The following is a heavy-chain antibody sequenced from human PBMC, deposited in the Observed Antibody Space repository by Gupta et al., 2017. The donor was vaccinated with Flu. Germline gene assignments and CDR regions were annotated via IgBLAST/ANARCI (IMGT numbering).Heavy chain of an antibody. CDR2: MNPNSGNT. D-gene: IGHD2-8*01. CDR3: ARGYGTNGVCYTGASDI. V-gene: IGHV1-8*01. CDR1: D. J-gene: IGHJ3*02. Sequence: DINWVRQATGQGLEWMGWMNPNSGNTGYAQKFQGRVTMTRNTAISTAYMELSSLRSEDTAVYYCARGYGTNGVCYTGASDIWGQGTRVTVSS.